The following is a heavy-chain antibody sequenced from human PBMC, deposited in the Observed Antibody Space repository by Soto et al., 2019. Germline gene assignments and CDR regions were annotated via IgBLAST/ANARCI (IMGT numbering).Heavy chain of an antibody. CDR1: GFTFSSFA. V-gene: IGHV3-23*01. CDR3: AGPGYSSQDY. Sequence: GGSLRLSCAASGFTFSSFALSWVRQAPGKGLEWVSAISGSGDGTDYADSVKGRFTVSRDNSKNTLYLQMNSLRAEDTAVYYCAGPGYSSQDYWGQGALVTVSS. CDR2: ISGSGDGT. J-gene: IGHJ4*02. D-gene: IGHD5-18*01.